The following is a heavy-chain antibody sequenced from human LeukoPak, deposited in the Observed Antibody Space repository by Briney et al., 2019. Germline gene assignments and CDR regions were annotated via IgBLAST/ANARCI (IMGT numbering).Heavy chain of an antibody. Sequence: PSETLSLTCTVSGGSISSRTYYWGWIRQPPGKGLEWIGTIYYSGTTYYNPSLKSRVTISLDTSKNQFSLKLSSVTAADTAIYYCARGFSSSSTVYYYYYMDVWGKGTTVTVSS. CDR3: ARGFSSSSTVYYYYYMDV. CDR1: GGSISSRTYY. CDR2: IYYSGTT. J-gene: IGHJ6*03. D-gene: IGHD6-6*01. V-gene: IGHV4-39*07.